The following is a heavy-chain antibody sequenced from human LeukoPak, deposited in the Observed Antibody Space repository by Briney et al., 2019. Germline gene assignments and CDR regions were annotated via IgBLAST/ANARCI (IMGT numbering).Heavy chain of an antibody. J-gene: IGHJ3*02. D-gene: IGHD3-3*01. V-gene: IGHV4-59*01. Sequence: SETLSLTCTVSGGSISSYYWSWIRQPPGKGLEWIGYIYYSGSTNYNPSLKSRVTISVDTSKNQFSLKLSSVTAADTAVYYCARGNDFWSGYYSTHDAFEIWGQGTMVTVSS. CDR3: ARGNDFWSGYYSTHDAFEI. CDR2: IYYSGST. CDR1: GGSISSYY.